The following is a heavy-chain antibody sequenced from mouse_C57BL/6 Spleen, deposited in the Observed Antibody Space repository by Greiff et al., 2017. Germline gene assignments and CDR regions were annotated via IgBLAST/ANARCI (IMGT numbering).Heavy chain of an antibody. CDR2: ISSGSSTN. CDR3: ARKWLPHYYAMDY. CDR1: GFTFRDYG. V-gene: IGHV5-17*01. Sequence: EVMLVESGGGLVKPGGSLKLSCAASGFTFRDYGMHWVRQAPETGLEWVAYISSGSSTNYYADTVKGRFTISRDNAKNTLFLQMTSLRSEDTAMYYCARKWLPHYYAMDYWGQGTSVTVSS. D-gene: IGHD2-2*01. J-gene: IGHJ4*01.